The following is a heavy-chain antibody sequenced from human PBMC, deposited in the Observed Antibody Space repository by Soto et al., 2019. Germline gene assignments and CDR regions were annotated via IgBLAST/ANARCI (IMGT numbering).Heavy chain of an antibody. D-gene: IGHD3-10*01. J-gene: IGHJ4*02. CDR1: GYTFTSYD. CDR2: MNPNSGNT. Sequence: QVQLVQSGAEVKKPGASVKVSCKASGYTFTSYDINWVRQATGQGLEWMGWMNPNSGNTGYAQKFQGRVTMTRNTSISTAYMELSSLRSEDTAVYYCARAQHGSYGSGSYVFDYWGQGTLVTVSS. V-gene: IGHV1-8*01. CDR3: ARAQHGSYGSGSYVFDY.